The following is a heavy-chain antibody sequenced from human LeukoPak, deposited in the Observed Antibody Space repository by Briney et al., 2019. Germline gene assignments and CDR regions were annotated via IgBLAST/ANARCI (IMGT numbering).Heavy chain of an antibody. CDR2: ISSSSSYI. V-gene: IGHV3-21*04. J-gene: IGHJ3*02. CDR1: GFTFSSYS. CDR3: ARVSKPFQKPYGHDAFDI. Sequence: PGGSLRLSCAASGFTFSSYSMNWVRQAPGKGLEWVSSISSSSSYIYYADSVKGRFTISRDNAKNSLYLQMNSLRAEDTAVYYCARVSKPFQKPYGHDAFDIWGQGTMVTVSS. D-gene: IGHD3-10*01.